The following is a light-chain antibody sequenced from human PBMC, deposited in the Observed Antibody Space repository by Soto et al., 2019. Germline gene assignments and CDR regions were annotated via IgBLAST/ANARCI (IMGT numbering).Light chain of an antibody. CDR3: QTWGTGIPYV. J-gene: IGLJ1*01. Sequence: QSVLTQSPSASASLGASVKLTCTLSSGHSSYAIAWHQQQPEKGPRYLMKLNSDGSHTKGDVIPDRFSGSSSGAERYLTISSLQSEDEADYYCQTWGTGIPYVFGTGTKLTVL. CDR1: SGHSSYA. V-gene: IGLV4-69*02. CDR2: LNSDGSH.